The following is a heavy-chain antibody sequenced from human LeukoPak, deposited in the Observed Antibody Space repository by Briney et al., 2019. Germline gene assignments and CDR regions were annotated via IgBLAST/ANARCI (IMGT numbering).Heavy chain of an antibody. CDR3: ARELRFLEWLNFDY. CDR1: GFTFSSYW. J-gene: IGHJ4*02. CDR2: IKQDGSEK. Sequence: GGSLRLSCAASGFTFSSYWMSWVRQAPGKGLEWVANIKQDGSEKYYVDSVKGRFTISRDNAKNSLYLQMNSLRAEDTAVYYFARELRFLEWLNFDYWGQGTLVTVSS. D-gene: IGHD3-3*01. V-gene: IGHV3-7*01.